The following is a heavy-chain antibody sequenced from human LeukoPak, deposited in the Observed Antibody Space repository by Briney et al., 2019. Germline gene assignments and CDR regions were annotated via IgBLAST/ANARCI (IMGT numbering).Heavy chain of an antibody. CDR1: GYTFTGYY. V-gene: IGHV1-2*02. CDR3: AREEANTRIHFDY. D-gene: IGHD3-22*01. J-gene: IGHJ4*02. CDR2: INPNSGYT. Sequence: VKVSCKASGYTFTGYYIHWVRQAPGQGLEWMGYINPNSGYTNYAQKFQDRVTVTRDTSISIAYKELSRLRSDDTAVYYCAREEANTRIHFDYWGQGTLVTVSS.